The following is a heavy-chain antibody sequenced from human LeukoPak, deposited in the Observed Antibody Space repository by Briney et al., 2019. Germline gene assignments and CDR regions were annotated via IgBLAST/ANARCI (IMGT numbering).Heavy chain of an antibody. V-gene: IGHV3-21*04. CDR1: AFSLSAYN. D-gene: IGHD1-26*01. Sequence: GGSLRLSCGASAFSLSAYNMNWVRQAPGKGLEWVSSISYTGTYIYYADSVKGRFTISRDNAQNSLYLQMNSLRAEDTAIYYCVRDRGTYRPIDYWGQGTLVTVSS. CDR2: ISYTGTYI. J-gene: IGHJ4*02. CDR3: VRDRGTYRPIDY.